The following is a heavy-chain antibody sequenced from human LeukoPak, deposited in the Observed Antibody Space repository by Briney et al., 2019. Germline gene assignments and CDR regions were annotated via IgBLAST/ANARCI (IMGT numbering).Heavy chain of an antibody. V-gene: IGHV3-15*01. CDR2: IKRDIDGGTT. J-gene: IGHJ4*02. CDR1: GFPLREAW. CDR3: TTDPPGDY. Sequence: PGGTLRLSCAASGFPLREAWMSWARQAAGKGLEWVGRIKRDIDGGTTDYAAPVKGRFTISRDDSKNTLYLQMNSLRIEDTAMYYCTTDPPGDYWGQGNLVTVSS.